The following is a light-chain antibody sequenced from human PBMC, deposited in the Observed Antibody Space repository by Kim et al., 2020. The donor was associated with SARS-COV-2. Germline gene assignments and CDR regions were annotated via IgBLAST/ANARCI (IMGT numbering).Light chain of an antibody. Sequence: PVQTASITCGGNNIGSKSVHWYPQKPGQAPVLVIYYDSDRPAGIPERFSGSNSGNTATLTIIRVEAGDEADYYCQVWYSSSDHVVFGGGTQLTVL. CDR1: NIGSKS. J-gene: IGLJ2*01. V-gene: IGLV3-21*04. CDR2: YDS. CDR3: QVWYSSSDHVV.